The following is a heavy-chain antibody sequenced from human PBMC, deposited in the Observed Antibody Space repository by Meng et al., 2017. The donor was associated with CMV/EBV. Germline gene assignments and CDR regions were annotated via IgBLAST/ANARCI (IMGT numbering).Heavy chain of an antibody. CDR1: GGTFISYA. CDR2: IIPIFGTA. J-gene: IGHJ5*02. D-gene: IGHD2-2*01. CDR3: ARDQGFDIYCSSTSCYPNWFDP. Sequence: SSVKVSCKASGGTFISYAISWVRQAPGQGLEWMGGIIPIFGTANYAQKFQGRVTITTDESTSTAYMELSSLRSEDTAVYYCARDQGFDIYCSSTSCYPNWFDPWGQGTLVTVSS. V-gene: IGHV1-69*05.